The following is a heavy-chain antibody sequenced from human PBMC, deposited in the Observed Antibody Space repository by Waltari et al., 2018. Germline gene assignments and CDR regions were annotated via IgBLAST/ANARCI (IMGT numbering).Heavy chain of an antibody. V-gene: IGHV3-74*01. CDR1: GFTFSSFW. J-gene: IGHJ4*02. D-gene: IGHD5-18*01. CDR2: ISGEGAGT. Sequence: EVHLVESGGGLVRPGGSLRLSCAASGFTFSSFWMHWVRQAPGKGPRWVARISGEGAGTHYADSVRGRFTISRDNANNMVYLQMNSLSDDDTATYFCARASISRDTGNTFDSWGQGNLVTVSS. CDR3: ARASISRDTGNTFDS.